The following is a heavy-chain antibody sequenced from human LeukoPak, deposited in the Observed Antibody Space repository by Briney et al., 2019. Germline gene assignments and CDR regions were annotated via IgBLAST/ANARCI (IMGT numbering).Heavy chain of an antibody. CDR3: ARDAASDGSHYGMDV. D-gene: IGHD5-24*01. J-gene: IGHJ6*04. Sequence: GRSLRLSCAASGFSFSDYGMHWVRQAPGKGLEWVAVIWYDGSIKNYADSVEGRLTISRDNSNNMLYPQMHSLRVEDTAVYYCARDAASDGSHYGMDVWGEGTTVIVSS. CDR1: GFSFSDYG. CDR2: IWYDGSIK. V-gene: IGHV3-33*01.